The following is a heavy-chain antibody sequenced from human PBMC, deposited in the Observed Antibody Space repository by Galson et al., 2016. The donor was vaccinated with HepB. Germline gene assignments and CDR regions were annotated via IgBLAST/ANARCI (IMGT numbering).Heavy chain of an antibody. V-gene: IGHV3-15*01. Sequence: SLRLSCAATGFTFSKAWMSWVRQAPGKGLEWVGRIKSKAAGETIDAAAPVKGRFIFSRDDSKNTLYLQMNSLKVEDTAVYYCTTDDYYEGSTYYPGFDAWGQGTLVTVSS. CDR1: GFTFSKAW. CDR2: IKSKAAGETI. D-gene: IGHD3-22*01. CDR3: TTDDYYEGSTYYPGFDA. J-gene: IGHJ4*02.